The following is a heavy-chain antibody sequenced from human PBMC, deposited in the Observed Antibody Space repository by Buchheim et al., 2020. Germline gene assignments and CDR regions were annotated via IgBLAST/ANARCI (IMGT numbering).Heavy chain of an antibody. Sequence: QVQLQQWGAGLLKPSGTLSLTCAVSGGSFSGFYWSWFRQSPERGLEWIGEINHSGGTNYNPSPKSRVSISVDTSKNQFSLKLSSVTASDTAVYYCARVFGEDTSGYYVSYWGQGTL. J-gene: IGHJ4*02. V-gene: IGHV4-34*01. CDR3: ARVFGEDTSGYYVSY. CDR1: GGSFSGFY. D-gene: IGHD3-22*01. CDR2: INHSGGT.